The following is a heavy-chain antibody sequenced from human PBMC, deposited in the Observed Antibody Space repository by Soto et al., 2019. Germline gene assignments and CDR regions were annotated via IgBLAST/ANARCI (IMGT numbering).Heavy chain of an antibody. J-gene: IGHJ6*02. CDR3: AKKGYPPYYFSGLDF. D-gene: IGHD1-1*01. V-gene: IGHV1-18*01. CDR1: GYTFTRYG. CDR2: ISGYNGDT. Sequence: GHLVQSEAEVKKSGASVKVSCKASGYTFTRYGISWVRQAPGQGLEWMGWISGYNGDTNYAREFQGRVSMTIDTSTTTAYMELRSLTSDDTAVYYCAKKGYPPYYFSGLDFWGQGTKVTVSS.